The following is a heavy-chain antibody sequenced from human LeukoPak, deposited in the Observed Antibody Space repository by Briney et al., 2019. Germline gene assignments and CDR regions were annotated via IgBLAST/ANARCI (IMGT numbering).Heavy chain of an antibody. Sequence: GESLKISCQGSGYTFANYWIGWVRQMPGKGLEWMGIIYPDDSDIKYGPSFQGQVTISADKSISTAYLQWSSLTASDSAMYYCTRIPARLYYYYMDVWGKGPRSPSP. J-gene: IGHJ6*03. CDR3: TRIPARLYYYYMDV. V-gene: IGHV5-51*01. CDR2: IYPDDSDI. D-gene: IGHD2-15*01. CDR1: GYTFANYW.